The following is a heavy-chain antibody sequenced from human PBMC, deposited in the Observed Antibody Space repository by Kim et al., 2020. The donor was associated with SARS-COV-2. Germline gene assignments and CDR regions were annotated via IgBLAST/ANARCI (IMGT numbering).Heavy chain of an antibody. CDR3: ARHQVLEWLPDTYYFDY. V-gene: IGHV4-59*08. J-gene: IGHJ4*01. Sequence: SETLSLTCTVSGGSISSYYWSWIRQPPGKGLEWIGYIYYSGSTNYNPSLKSRVTISVDTSKNQFSLKLSSVTAADTAVYYCARHQVLEWLPDTYYFDYWG. D-gene: IGHD3-3*01. CDR2: IYYSGST. CDR1: GGSISSYY.